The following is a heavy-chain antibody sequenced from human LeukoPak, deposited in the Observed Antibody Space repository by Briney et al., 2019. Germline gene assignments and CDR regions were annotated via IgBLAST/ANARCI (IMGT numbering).Heavy chain of an antibody. V-gene: IGHV3-48*02. CDR3: ARSFGYYYDSSGQFDY. CDR1: GFTFSSYS. Sequence: GGSLRLSCAASGFTFSSYSMNWVRQAPGKGLEWVSYISSSSSTIYYADSVKGRFTISRDNAKNSMYLQMNSLRDEDTAVYYCARSFGYYYDSSGQFDYWGQGTLVTVSS. CDR2: ISSSSSTI. J-gene: IGHJ4*02. D-gene: IGHD3-22*01.